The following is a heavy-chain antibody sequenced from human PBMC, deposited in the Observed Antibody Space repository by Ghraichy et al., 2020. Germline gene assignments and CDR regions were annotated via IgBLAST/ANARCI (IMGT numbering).Heavy chain of an antibody. D-gene: IGHD1-26*01. J-gene: IGHJ6*02. CDR2: IYYSGST. CDR3: ARGDRMGATPYYYYYGMDV. CDR1: GGSVSSGSYY. V-gene: IGHV4-61*01. Sequence: SETLSLTCTVSGGSVSSGSYYWSWIRQPPGKGLEWIGYIYYSGSTNFNPSLKSRVTISVDTSKNQFSLKLSSVTAADTAVYYCARGDRMGATPYYYYYGMDVWGQGTTVTVSS.